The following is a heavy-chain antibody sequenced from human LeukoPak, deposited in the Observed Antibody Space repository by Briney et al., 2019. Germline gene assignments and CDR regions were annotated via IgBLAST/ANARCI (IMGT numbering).Heavy chain of an antibody. CDR2: ISRSGSII. CDR3: ARDLGMTDGDYVSYFDY. D-gene: IGHD4-17*01. J-gene: IGHJ4*02. Sequence: PGGSLRLSCAASGFTFSSYEMNWVRQAPGKGLEWVSYISRSGSIIYYADSVEGRFTISRDNTKNSLYLQMNSLRAEDTAVYYCARDLGMTDGDYVSYFDYWGQGTLVTVSS. V-gene: IGHV3-48*03. CDR1: GFTFSSYE.